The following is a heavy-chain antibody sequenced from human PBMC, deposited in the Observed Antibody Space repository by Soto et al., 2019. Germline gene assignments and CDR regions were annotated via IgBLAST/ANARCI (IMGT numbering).Heavy chain of an antibody. J-gene: IGHJ4*02. Sequence: GGSLRLSCVASGFNFDDSAMNWVRQVPGKGLEWVSGITWNSGHILYADSVKGRFTISRDNAKKSLYLELNSLRPEDTALYYCAKGRSSMIVVVMDYWGQGTQVTGSS. D-gene: IGHD3-22*01. CDR1: GFNFDDSA. CDR2: ITWNSGHI. CDR3: AKGRSSMIVVVMDY. V-gene: IGHV3-9*01.